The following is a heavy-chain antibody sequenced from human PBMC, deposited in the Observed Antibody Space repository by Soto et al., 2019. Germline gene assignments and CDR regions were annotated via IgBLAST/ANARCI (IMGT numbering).Heavy chain of an antibody. CDR1: GGSISSYY. V-gene: IGHV4-59*01. CDR3: ARVLFGRGNWFDP. Sequence: QVQLQESGPGLVKPSETLSLTCTVSGGSISSYYWSWIRQPPGKGLEWIGYIYYSGSTNYNPSLKSRVTISVDTSKNQFSLKLSSVTVADTAVYYCARVLFGRGNWFDPWGQGTLVTVSS. D-gene: IGHD3-3*01. J-gene: IGHJ5*02. CDR2: IYYSGST.